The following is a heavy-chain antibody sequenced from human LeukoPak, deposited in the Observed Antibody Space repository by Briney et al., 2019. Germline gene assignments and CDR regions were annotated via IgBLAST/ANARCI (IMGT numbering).Heavy chain of an antibody. V-gene: IGHV3-48*03. CDR1: GFSISTYE. CDR3: ARRFDC. Sequence: QPGGSLRLSCAASGFSISTYEMNWVRQAPGKGLEWVSYLSSSGTIYYADSVKGRFTISRDNAKNSLFLQMNSLRAEDTALYYCARRFDCWGQGTLVTVSS. J-gene: IGHJ4*02. CDR2: LSSSGTI.